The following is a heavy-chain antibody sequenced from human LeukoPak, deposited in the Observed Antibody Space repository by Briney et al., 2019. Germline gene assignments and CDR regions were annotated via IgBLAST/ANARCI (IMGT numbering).Heavy chain of an antibody. CDR2: IYTSGST. Sequence: PSETLSLTCTVSGGSISSGGYYWGWIRQPAGKGLEWIGRIYTSGSTNYNPSLKSRVTISVDTSKNQFSLKLSSVTAADTAVYYCAREGYCSSTNCYTTVDSWGQGTLVTVSS. CDR3: AREGYCSSTNCYTTVDS. D-gene: IGHD2-2*02. V-gene: IGHV4-61*02. CDR1: GGSISSGGYY. J-gene: IGHJ4*02.